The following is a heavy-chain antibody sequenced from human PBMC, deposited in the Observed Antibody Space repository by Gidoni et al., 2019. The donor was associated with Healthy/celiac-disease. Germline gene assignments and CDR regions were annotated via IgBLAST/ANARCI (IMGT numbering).Heavy chain of an antibody. V-gene: IGHV3-15*01. CDR3: TTDPLYYDILTGLRPVDY. CDR2: IKSKTDGGTT. Sequence: LSCAASGFTFSNAWMSWVRQAPGKGLEWVGRIKSKTDGGTTDYAAPVKGRFTISRDDSKNTLYLQMNSLKTEDTAVYYCTTDPLYYDILTGLRPVDYWGQGTLVTVSS. J-gene: IGHJ4*02. CDR1: GFTFSNAW. D-gene: IGHD3-9*01.